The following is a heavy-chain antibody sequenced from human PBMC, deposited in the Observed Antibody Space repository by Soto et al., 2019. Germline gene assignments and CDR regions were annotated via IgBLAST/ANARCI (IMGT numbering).Heavy chain of an antibody. CDR3: ARDSQADILTGYPFYYYGMDV. Sequence: ASVKVSCKASGGTFSSYAISWVRQAPGQGLEWMGGIIPIFGTANYAQKFQGRVTITADESTSTAYMELSSLRSEDTAVYYCARDSQADILTGYPFYYYGMDVWGQGTTVTVSS. V-gene: IGHV1-69*13. CDR2: IIPIFGTA. CDR1: GGTFSSYA. J-gene: IGHJ6*02. D-gene: IGHD3-9*01.